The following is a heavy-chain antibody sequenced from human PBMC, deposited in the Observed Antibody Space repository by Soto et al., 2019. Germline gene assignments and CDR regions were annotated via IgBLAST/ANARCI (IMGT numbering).Heavy chain of an antibody. CDR1: GGPISSSSYY. Sequence: SETLSLTCTVSGGPISSSSYYWGWIRQPPGKGLEWIGSIYYSGSTYYNPSLKSRVTISVDTSKNQFSLKLRSVTAADTAVYYCARRNGQGAFDIWGQGTMVTVSS. D-gene: IGHD2-8*01. J-gene: IGHJ3*02. CDR2: IYYSGST. CDR3: ARRNGQGAFDI. V-gene: IGHV4-39*01.